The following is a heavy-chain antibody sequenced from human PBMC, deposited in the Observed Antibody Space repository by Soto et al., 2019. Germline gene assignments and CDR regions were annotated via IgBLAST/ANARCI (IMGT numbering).Heavy chain of an antibody. CDR2: IIPIFGTT. CDR3: ARGLYCSGGCYSHFDY. Sequence: VQLVQSGAEVKKPGSSVKVSCKASGGTFSNYPFIWVRQAPGQGLDWMGGIIPIFGTTDYGQRFQGRVKITADESTNTAYMELSSLRSDDTAVYYCARGLYCSGGCYSHFDYWGQGTLVTVSS. J-gene: IGHJ4*02. CDR1: GGTFSNYP. D-gene: IGHD2-21*02. V-gene: IGHV1-69*01.